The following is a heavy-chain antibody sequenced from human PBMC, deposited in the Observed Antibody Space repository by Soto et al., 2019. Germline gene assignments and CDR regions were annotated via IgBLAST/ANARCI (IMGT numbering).Heavy chain of an antibody. Sequence: SETLSLTCIVSGGSISSSSYYWGWIRQPPGKGLEWIASIYYSGSTYYNPSLEGRVTISVDTSKNQFSLKLSSVTAADTAVYYCAILRGYLDYWGQGTLVTVSS. J-gene: IGHJ4*02. V-gene: IGHV4-39*01. D-gene: IGHD2-15*01. CDR1: GGSISSSSYY. CDR3: AILRGYLDY. CDR2: IYYSGST.